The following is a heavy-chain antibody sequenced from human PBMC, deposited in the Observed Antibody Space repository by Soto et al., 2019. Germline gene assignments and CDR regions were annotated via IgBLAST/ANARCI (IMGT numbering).Heavy chain of an antibody. D-gene: IGHD3-3*01. CDR2: ISSNGGST. V-gene: IGHV3-64D*06. CDR3: VKVWGFWSGYSFDY. Sequence: PGGSLRLSCSASGFTFSSYAMHWVRQAPGKGLEYVSAISSNGGSTYYADSVKGRFTISRDNSKNTLYLQMSSLRAEDTAVYYCVKVWGFWSGYSFDYWGQGTLVTVS. CDR1: GFTFSSYA. J-gene: IGHJ4*02.